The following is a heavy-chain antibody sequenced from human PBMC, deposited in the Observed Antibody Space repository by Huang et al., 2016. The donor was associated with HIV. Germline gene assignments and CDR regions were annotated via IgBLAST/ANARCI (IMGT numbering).Heavy chain of an antibody. D-gene: IGHD2-15*01. CDR1: GYTVSELS. CDR2: CDTEEGET. V-gene: IGHV1-24*01. CDR3: ATSTPDVGAGVLRSAFDI. J-gene: IGHJ3*02. Sequence: QVQLVESGAELKKPGASVRVSCKVSGYTVSELSLHWVRQAPENGLEWMGGCDTEEGETIYAQRLQGRVTMTGDTSTDTAYMELSSLRPEDTAVYDCATSTPDVGAGVLRSAFDIWGQGTMVTVSS.